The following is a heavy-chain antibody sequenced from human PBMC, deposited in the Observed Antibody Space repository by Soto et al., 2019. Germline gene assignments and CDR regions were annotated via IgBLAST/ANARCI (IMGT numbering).Heavy chain of an antibody. CDR3: VGGGDIAAAGPYFDY. Sequence: LPETLSLTCTVSGGSISSYYWSWIRQPPGKGLEWIGYIYYSGSTNYNPSLKSRVTISVDTSKNQFSLKLSSVTAADTAVYYCVGGGDIAAAGPYFDYWGQGTLVTVSS. V-gene: IGHV4-59*01. CDR1: GGSISSYY. D-gene: IGHD6-13*01. J-gene: IGHJ4*02. CDR2: IYYSGST.